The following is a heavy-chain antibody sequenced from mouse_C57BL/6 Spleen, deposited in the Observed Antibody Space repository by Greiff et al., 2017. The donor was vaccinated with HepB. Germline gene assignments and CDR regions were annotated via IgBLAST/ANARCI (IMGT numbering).Heavy chain of an antibody. J-gene: IGHJ2*01. CDR1: GYAFSSYW. D-gene: IGHD2-3*01. CDR3: ARKMGWGGYFDY. CDR2: IYPGDGDT. V-gene: IGHV1-80*01. Sequence: VQLQQSGAELVKPGASVKISCKASGYAFSSYWMNWVKQRPGKGLEWIGQIYPGDGDTNYNGKFKGKATLTADKSSSTAYMQLSSLTSEDSAVYFCARKMGWGGYFDYWGQGTTLTVSS.